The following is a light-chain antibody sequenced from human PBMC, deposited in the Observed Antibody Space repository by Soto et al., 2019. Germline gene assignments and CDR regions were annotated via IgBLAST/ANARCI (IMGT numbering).Light chain of an antibody. V-gene: IGLV8-61*01. CDR1: SGSVSTSDY. J-gene: IGLJ3*02. CDR3: VLYMTSGLMV. Sequence: QTVVTQEPAISVSPGGTVTLTCGLNSGSVSTSDYPSWYQQTPGQAPRTLIYGTDTRSSGVPDRFSGSIVGNKAALTITGAQAEDESDYYCVLYMTSGLMVFSGGTKLTVL. CDR2: GTD.